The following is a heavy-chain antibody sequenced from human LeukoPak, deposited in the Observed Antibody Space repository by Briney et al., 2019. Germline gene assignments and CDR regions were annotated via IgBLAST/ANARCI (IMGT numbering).Heavy chain of an antibody. J-gene: IGHJ3*02. CDR3: ATIDCSSTSCSFDAFDI. Sequence: ASVKVSCKASGYTFTSYDINWVRQATGQGLEWMGWMNPNSGNTGYAQKFQGRVTMTRNTSISTAYMELSSLRSEDTAVYYCATIDCSSTSCSFDAFDIWGQGTMVTVSS. V-gene: IGHV1-8*01. CDR2: MNPNSGNT. CDR1: GYTFTSYD. D-gene: IGHD2-2*01.